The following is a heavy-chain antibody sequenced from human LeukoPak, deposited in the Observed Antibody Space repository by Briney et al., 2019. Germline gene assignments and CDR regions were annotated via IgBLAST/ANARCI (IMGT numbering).Heavy chain of an antibody. D-gene: IGHD6-6*01. V-gene: IGHV4-30-4*08. Sequence: PSQTLSLTCTVSGGSISSGDYYWSWIRQPPGKGLEWIGYIYYSGSTYYNPSLKSRVTISIDTSKNQFSLKLSSVTAADTAVYYCARPRLPYSSSSRGRWFDPWGQGTLVTVSS. CDR3: ARPRLPYSSSSRGRWFDP. J-gene: IGHJ5*02. CDR2: IYYSGST. CDR1: GGSISSGDYY.